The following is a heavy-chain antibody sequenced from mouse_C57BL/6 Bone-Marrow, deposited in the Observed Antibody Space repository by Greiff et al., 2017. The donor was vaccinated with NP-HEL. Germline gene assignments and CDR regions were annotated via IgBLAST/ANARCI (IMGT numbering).Heavy chain of an antibody. J-gene: IGHJ3*01. CDR3: ARKEGSSGWFAY. CDR2: IYPGDGDT. V-gene: IGHV1-82*01. Sequence: QVQLQQSGPELVKPGASVKISCKASGYAFSSSWMNWVKQRPGKGLEWIGRIYPGDGDTNYNGKFKGKATLTADKSSSTAYMQLSSLTSEDSAVYFCARKEGSSGWFAYWGQGTLVTVSA. D-gene: IGHD3-2*02. CDR1: GYAFSSSW.